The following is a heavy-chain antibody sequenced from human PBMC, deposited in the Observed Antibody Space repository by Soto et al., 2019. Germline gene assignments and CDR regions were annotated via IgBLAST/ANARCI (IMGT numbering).Heavy chain of an antibody. Sequence: EVQLLESGGGLVQPGGSLRLSCAASGFTFSSFAMNWVRQVPGKGLEWVSAISGSSGHTYYADSVKGRFIISRDNSKKTLYLQMDSLRADDTAVYYCARGPSEYIWGSYLRYCDSWGQGSLVTVSS. CDR3: ARGPSEYIWGSYLRYCDS. CDR2: ISGSSGHT. CDR1: GFTFSSFA. D-gene: IGHD3-16*02. V-gene: IGHV3-23*01. J-gene: IGHJ4*02.